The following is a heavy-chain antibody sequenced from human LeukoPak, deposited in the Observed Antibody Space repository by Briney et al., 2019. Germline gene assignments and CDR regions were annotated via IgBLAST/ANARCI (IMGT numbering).Heavy chain of an antibody. CDR2: IYYSGST. V-gene: IGHV4-61*01. J-gene: IGHJ3*02. Sequence: PSETLSLTCTVSGGSVSSGSYYWSWTRQPPGKGLEWIGYIYYSGSTNYNPSLKSRVTISVDTSKNQFSLKLSSVTAADTAVYYCARGPYYDILTGYSADAFDIWGQGTMVTVSS. CDR1: GGSVSSGSYY. CDR3: ARGPYYDILTGYSADAFDI. D-gene: IGHD3-9*01.